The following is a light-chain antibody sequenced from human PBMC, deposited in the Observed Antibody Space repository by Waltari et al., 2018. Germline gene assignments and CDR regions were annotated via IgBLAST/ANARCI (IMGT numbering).Light chain of an antibody. CDR2: GAS. CDR1: QSVSSN. J-gene: IGKJ4*01. CDR3: QQYNNWPSLT. Sequence: EIGMTQSPATLSVSPGERATLACRASQSVSSNLAWYQQKPGQAPRLPIYGASTRATGIPARFSGSGSGTEFTLTISSLQSEDFAVYYCQQYNNWPSLTFGGGTKVEIK. V-gene: IGKV3-15*01.